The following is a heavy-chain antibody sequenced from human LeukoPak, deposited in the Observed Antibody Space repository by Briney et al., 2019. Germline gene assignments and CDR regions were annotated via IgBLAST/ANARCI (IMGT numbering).Heavy chain of an antibody. V-gene: IGHV3-48*03. CDR3: ARLEWFEDMGFYYYAMDV. Sequence: GGSLRLSCAASGFTISDYEMNWVRQAPGKGLEWISYISGSASTIYSADSVKGRFTISRDNAKNSLYLQMNSLGAEDTAVYYCARLEWFEDMGFYYYAMDVWGKGTTVTVSS. CDR1: GFTISDYE. CDR2: ISGSASTI. D-gene: IGHD3-3*01. J-gene: IGHJ6*04.